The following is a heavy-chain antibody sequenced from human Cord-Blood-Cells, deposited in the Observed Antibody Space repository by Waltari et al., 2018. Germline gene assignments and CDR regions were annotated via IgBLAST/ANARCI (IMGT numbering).Heavy chain of an antibody. CDR3: ARGSSYYYDSSGYYYFDY. CDR2: IYYSGST. D-gene: IGHD3-22*01. Sequence: QVQLRESGPGLVKPSETLSLTCPVSGGSISSHYWSWIRQPPGKGLEWIGYIYYSGSTNYNPSLKSRVTISVDTSKNQFSLKLSSVTAADTAVYYCARGSSYYYDSSGYYYFDYWGQGTLVTVSS. V-gene: IGHV4-59*11. CDR1: GGSISSHY. J-gene: IGHJ4*02.